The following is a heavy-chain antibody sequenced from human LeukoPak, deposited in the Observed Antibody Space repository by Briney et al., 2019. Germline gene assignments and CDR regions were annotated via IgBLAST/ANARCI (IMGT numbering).Heavy chain of an antibody. D-gene: IGHD3-22*01. CDR2: ITGSNSTI. Sequence: GGSLRLSCAASGFTFSSYNMNWVRQAPGKGLEWVSYITGSNSTIYYADSVKGRFTVSRDNAKNSLYLQMNSLRAEDTAVYYCANMDHYDSSGPDAFGIWGQGTMVTVSS. J-gene: IGHJ3*02. CDR1: GFTFSSYN. V-gene: IGHV3-48*01. CDR3: ANMDHYDSSGPDAFGI.